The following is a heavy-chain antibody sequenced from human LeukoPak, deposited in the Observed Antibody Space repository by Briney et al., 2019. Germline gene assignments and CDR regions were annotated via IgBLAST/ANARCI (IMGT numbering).Heavy chain of an antibody. V-gene: IGHV3-64D*06. D-gene: IGHD3-10*01. CDR3: VKGVWFGKDYYGMDV. CDR1: GFTFSSYA. J-gene: IGHJ6*04. CDR2: ISSNGGST. Sequence: GGSLRLSCSASGFTFSSYAMHWVRQAPGKGLEYVSAISSNGGSTYYADSVKGRFTISRDNSKNTLYLQMSSLRAEDTAVYYCVKGVWFGKDYYGMDVWGKGTTVTVSS.